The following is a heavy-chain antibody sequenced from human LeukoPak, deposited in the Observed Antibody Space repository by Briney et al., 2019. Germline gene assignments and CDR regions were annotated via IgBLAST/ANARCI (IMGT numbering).Heavy chain of an antibody. D-gene: IGHD6-13*01. CDR1: GFSFSTYW. J-gene: IGHJ4*02. CDR3: ARDPESSSFDL. V-gene: IGHV3-7*01. Sequence: GGSLRLSCAASGFSFSTYWMSWVGQTPEKGLEFVANIDQGGSVRNYMDSLKGRCTISRDNAKKSLYLEINSLRADDTAVYYCARDPESSSFDLRGRGALVTVYS. CDR2: IDQGGSVR.